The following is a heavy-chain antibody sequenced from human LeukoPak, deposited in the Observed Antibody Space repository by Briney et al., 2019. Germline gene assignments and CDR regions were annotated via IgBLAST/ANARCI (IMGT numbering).Heavy chain of an antibody. Sequence: GGSLRLSCAASGFTFSNAWMSWVRQAPGKGLEWVAATSSSDSGKYHADSVKGRFTISRDNSKNTLYLQMNSLTAEDTAVYYCAKAVAGNWKYYFEYWGQGTLVTVSS. V-gene: IGHV3-23*01. CDR3: AKAVAGNWKYYFEY. J-gene: IGHJ4*02. CDR2: TSSSDSGK. CDR1: GFTFSNAW. D-gene: IGHD6-19*01.